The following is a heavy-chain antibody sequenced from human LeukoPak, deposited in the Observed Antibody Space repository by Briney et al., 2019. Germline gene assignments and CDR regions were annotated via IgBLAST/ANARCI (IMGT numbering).Heavy chain of an antibody. CDR3: AKDYFSRNGVFDAFDL. Sequence: PGGSLRLSCVASGFTFSEFAMSWVRQAPGAGPEWVSAIGGPGTDTYYADSVKGRFTVSRDNSENTMYLQMSGLRAEDTAIYYCAKDYFSRNGVFDAFDLWGHGTTVTVS. D-gene: IGHD3-3*02. CDR1: GFTFSEFA. J-gene: IGHJ3*01. CDR2: IGGPGTDT. V-gene: IGHV3-23*01.